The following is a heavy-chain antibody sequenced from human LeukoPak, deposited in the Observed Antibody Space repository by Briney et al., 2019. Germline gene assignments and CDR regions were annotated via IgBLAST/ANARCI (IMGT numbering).Heavy chain of an antibody. V-gene: IGHV3-74*03. CDR1: GFTFNIYW. J-gene: IGHJ4*02. Sequence: PGGSLRLSCATSGFTFNIYWMQWVRQVPGKGLVWVSRIDSNGGGATYADSVKGRFTNSRDNGNNTMYLQMNSLRAEDTAIYYCARAKYSSRWSLDYWGQGALVTVSS. CDR3: ARAKYSSRWSLDY. CDR2: IDSNGGGA. D-gene: IGHD6-13*01.